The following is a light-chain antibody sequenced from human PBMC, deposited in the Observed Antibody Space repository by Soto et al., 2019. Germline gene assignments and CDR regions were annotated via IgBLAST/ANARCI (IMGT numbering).Light chain of an antibody. CDR1: QALNTR. CDR2: DAT. Sequence: EIVLTQSPATLSAFPGDRVTLSCRASQALNTRLAWYQHKPGQAPRLLIYDATNRVTGIPARFSGSGYGTDFSLTISSLEPEDFAVYFCQERSHWPSLTFGGGTKVEI. J-gene: IGKJ4*01. V-gene: IGKV3-11*01. CDR3: QERSHWPSLT.